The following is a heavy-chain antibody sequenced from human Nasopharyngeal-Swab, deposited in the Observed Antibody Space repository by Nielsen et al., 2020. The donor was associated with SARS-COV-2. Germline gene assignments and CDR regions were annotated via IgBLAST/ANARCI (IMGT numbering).Heavy chain of an antibody. CDR2: INAGNGNT. CDR3: ARSRGNTIFGVVINEFGWFDP. Sequence: WVRQAPGQRLEWMGWINAGNGNTKYPQKFQGRVTITRDTSASTAYMELSSLRSEDTAVYYCARSRGNTIFGVVINEFGWFDPWGQGTRVTVSS. D-gene: IGHD3-3*01. J-gene: IGHJ5*02. V-gene: IGHV1-3*01.